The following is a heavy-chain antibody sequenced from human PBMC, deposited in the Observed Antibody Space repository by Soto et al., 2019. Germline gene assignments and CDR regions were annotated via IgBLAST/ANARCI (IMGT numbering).Heavy chain of an antibody. CDR2: IWYDGSNK. D-gene: IGHD3-9*01. J-gene: IGHJ6*02. V-gene: IGHV3-33*01. CDR1: GFTFSNYG. CDR3: ARGLAYGMDV. Sequence: QVQLVESGGGVVQPGRSLRLSCEASGFTFSNYGMHWVRQAPGKGLEWVAVIWYDGSNKQYADSVKGRFTVSRDNSKKTLFLQMSSLRAEDTGVYYCARGLAYGMDVWGQGTTFTVSS.